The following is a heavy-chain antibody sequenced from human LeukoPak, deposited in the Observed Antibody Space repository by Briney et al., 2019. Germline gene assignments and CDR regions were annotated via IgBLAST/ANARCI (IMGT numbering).Heavy chain of an antibody. CDR3: ARHSDRRDDF. CDR2: VKPDGGDK. CDR1: GFTFSSHW. Sequence: GGSLRLSCAASGFTFSSHWMTWVRQAPGKGLQWVASVKPDGGDKYYVDSVKGRFIISRDNAKNSLFLQMSSLQAEDMAAYHCARHSDRRDDFWGQGSLVTVSS. J-gene: IGHJ4*02. V-gene: IGHV3-7*05.